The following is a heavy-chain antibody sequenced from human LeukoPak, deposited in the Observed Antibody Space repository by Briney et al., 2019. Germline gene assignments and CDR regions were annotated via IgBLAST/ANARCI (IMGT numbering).Heavy chain of an antibody. D-gene: IGHD3-3*01. V-gene: IGHV3-33*06. CDR1: GFTFSSYG. CDR2: IWYDGSNK. CDR3: AKGAKGRYYDFWSGYQAFDY. J-gene: IGHJ4*02. Sequence: GGSLRLSCAASGFTFSSYGMHWVRHAPGKGLEWVAVIWYDGSNKYYADSVNGRFTISRENSKKTLYLQMNSLRAEDTAVYYCAKGAKGRYYDFWSGYQAFDYWGQGTLVTVSS.